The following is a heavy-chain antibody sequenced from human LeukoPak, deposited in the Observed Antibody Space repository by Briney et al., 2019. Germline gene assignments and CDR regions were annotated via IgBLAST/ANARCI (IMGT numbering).Heavy chain of an antibody. CDR2: IYDSGST. CDR3: ARGGGGYDSFYYYGMDV. J-gene: IGHJ6*02. Sequence: PSETLSLTCTVSGGSISSYYSSCVRQPPGKGLEWIGYIYDSGSTNYNPSLKSRVTISVDTLKNQFSLKVSSVTDADTAVYYCARGGGGYDSFYYYGMDVWGQGTTVTVSS. D-gene: IGHD5-12*01. V-gene: IGHV4-59*01. CDR1: GGSISSYY.